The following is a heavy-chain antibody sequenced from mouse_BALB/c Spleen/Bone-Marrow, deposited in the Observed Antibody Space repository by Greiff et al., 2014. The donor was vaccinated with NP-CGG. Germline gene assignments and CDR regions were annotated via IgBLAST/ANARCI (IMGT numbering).Heavy chain of an antibody. CDR3: ARWYYGSSSFAY. CDR2: ILPGSGST. J-gene: IGHJ3*01. Sequence: QVQLQQSGAELMKPGASVKISCKATGYTFSTYWIEWVKQRPGHGLEWIGEILPGSGSTNYNEKFKGKATFTADTSSNTVYMQLSRLTSEDSAVYYCARWYYGSSSFAYWGQGTLVTVAA. D-gene: IGHD1-1*01. V-gene: IGHV1-9*01. CDR1: GYTFSTYW.